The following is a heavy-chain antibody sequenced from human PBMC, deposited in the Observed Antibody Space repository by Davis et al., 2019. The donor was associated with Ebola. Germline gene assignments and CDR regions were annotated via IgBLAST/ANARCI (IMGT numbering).Heavy chain of an antibody. CDR3: APSIAAAGDLDY. D-gene: IGHD6-13*01. J-gene: IGHJ4*02. V-gene: IGHV3-30-3*01. Sequence: GESLKISCAASGFTFSSYAMHWVRQAPGKGLEWVAVISYDGSNKYYADSVKGRFTISRDNSKNTLYLQMNSLRAEDTAVYYCAPSIAAAGDLDYWGQGTLVTVSS. CDR2: ISYDGSNK. CDR1: GFTFSSYA.